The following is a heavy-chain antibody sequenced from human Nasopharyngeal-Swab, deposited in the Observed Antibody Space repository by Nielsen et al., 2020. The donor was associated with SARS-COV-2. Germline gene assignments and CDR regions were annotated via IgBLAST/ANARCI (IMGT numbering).Heavy chain of an antibody. J-gene: IGHJ3*02. CDR1: GYTLTVLP. CDR3: ASEGSGVFGVVIYAFDI. D-gene: IGHD3-3*01. V-gene: IGHV1-24*01. CDR2: VVPEDGEP. Sequence: ASVKVSCKVSGYTLTVLPIHWVRQAPGKGLEWMGTVVPEDGEPIYAQNFQGRVTMTEDTSTYPAYLELSSLRSEDTAVYYCASEGSGVFGVVIYAFDIWGPGTLVTVPS.